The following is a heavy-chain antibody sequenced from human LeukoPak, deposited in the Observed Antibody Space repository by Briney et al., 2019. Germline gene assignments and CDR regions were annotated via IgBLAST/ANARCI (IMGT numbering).Heavy chain of an antibody. V-gene: IGHV4/OR15-8*02. CDR3: SRESGPFCPFGY. CDR1: GGSISGTNW. CDR2: ISLAGQT. J-gene: IGHJ4*02. Sequence: SETLSLTCGVSGGSISGTNWWSWVRQPPGQGLEWIGEISLAGQTNYNPSLNGRVTMSLDKSSNQLSLYLTSVTAADTATYFCSRESGPFCPFGYWGQGTLVTVSS. D-gene: IGHD1-26*01.